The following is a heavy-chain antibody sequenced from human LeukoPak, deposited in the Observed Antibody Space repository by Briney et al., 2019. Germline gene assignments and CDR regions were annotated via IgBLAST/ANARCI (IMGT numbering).Heavy chain of an antibody. Sequence: GGSLRLSCAASGFTFYDYAMPWVRQAPGKGLEWVSGISWNSGSIVYADSVKGRFTISRDNAKNSLYLQMNSLRAEDTALYYCAKDIDFWSGYPALGFDYWGQGTLVTVSS. D-gene: IGHD3-3*01. J-gene: IGHJ4*02. CDR3: AKDIDFWSGYPALGFDY. V-gene: IGHV3-9*01. CDR1: GFTFYDYA. CDR2: ISWNSGSI.